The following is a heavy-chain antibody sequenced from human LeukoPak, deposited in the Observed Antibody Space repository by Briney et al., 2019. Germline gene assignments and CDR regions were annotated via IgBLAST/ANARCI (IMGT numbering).Heavy chain of an antibody. V-gene: IGHV3-73*01. CDR3: ARVDSIRVWAFDI. D-gene: IGHD3-22*01. J-gene: IGHJ3*02. Sequence: GGSLRLSCAASGFTFSGSAMHWVRQASGKGLEWVGRIRSKANSYATAYAASVKGRFTISRDDSKNTAYLQMNSLRAEDTAVYYCARVDSIRVWAFDIWGQGTMVTVSS. CDR1: GFTFSGSA. CDR2: IRSKANSYAT.